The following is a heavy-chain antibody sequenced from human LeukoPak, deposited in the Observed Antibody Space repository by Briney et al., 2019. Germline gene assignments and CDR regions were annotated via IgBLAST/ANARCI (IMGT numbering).Heavy chain of an antibody. CDR3: VKDLPSSGWSHFES. J-gene: IGHJ4*02. CDR2: ITWNSGHI. D-gene: IGHD6-19*01. Sequence: GGSLRLSCAASGFSFDVYAMHWVRQIPGKGLEWVSGITWNSGHIGYAESVRGRFTISRDNAKSSLYLQMDSLRPEDTALYFCVKDLPSSGWSHFESWGQGTRVTVSS. CDR1: GFSFDVYA. V-gene: IGHV3-9*01.